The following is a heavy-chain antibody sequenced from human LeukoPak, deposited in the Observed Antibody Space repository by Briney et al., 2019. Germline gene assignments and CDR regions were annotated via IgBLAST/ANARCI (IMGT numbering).Heavy chain of an antibody. D-gene: IGHD3-22*01. CDR3: ARESKTYYYDSTGSGAFDI. CDR2: IGTAGDT. Sequence: GGSLRLSCAASGFTFSSYDMHWVRQATGKGLEWVSAIGTAGDTYYPGSVKGRFTTSRGNAKNSLYLQMNSLRAGDTAVYYCARESKTYYYDSTGSGAFDIWGQGTMVTVSS. J-gene: IGHJ3*02. CDR1: GFTFSSYD. V-gene: IGHV3-13*01.